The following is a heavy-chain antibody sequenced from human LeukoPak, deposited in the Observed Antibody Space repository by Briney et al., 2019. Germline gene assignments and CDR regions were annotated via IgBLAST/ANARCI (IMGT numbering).Heavy chain of an antibody. D-gene: IGHD2-8*01. CDR2: ISGSGGST. V-gene: IGHV3-23*01. Sequence: PGGSLRLSCAASGFTFSNYWMSWVRQAPGKGLEWVSAISGSGGSTYYADSVKGRFTISRDNSENTLYLQMNSLRAEDTAVYYCAKSSRDIVLMVYAIPLYYFDYWGQGTLVTVSS. J-gene: IGHJ4*02. CDR1: GFTFSNYW. CDR3: AKSSRDIVLMVYAIPLYYFDY.